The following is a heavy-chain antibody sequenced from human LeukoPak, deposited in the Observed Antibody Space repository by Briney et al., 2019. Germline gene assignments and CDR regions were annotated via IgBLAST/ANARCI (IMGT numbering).Heavy chain of an antibody. CDR2: INPNSGAT. CDR3: ARALYNWNDVGHDY. D-gene: IGHD1-1*01. Sequence: ASVKVSCQASGYTFTAYYIHWVRQAPGQGLEWMGWINPNSGATNYAQKFQGRVTMTRDTSISSSYMELSSLTSDDAAVYYCARALYNWNDVGHDYWGQGTLVTVSS. J-gene: IGHJ4*02. V-gene: IGHV1-2*02. CDR1: GYTFTAYY.